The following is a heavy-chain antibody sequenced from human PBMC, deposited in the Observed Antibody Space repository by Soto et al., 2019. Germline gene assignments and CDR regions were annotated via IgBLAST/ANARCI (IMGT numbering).Heavy chain of an antibody. CDR2: ISSSSSYI. Sequence: GGSLRLSCAASGFTFSSYSMNWVRQAPGKGLEWVSSISSSSSYIYYADSVKGRFTISRDNAKNSLYLQMNSLRAEDTAVYYCASLTYYDFWSGYIRGVDVWGQGTTVTVSS. J-gene: IGHJ6*02. V-gene: IGHV3-21*01. D-gene: IGHD3-3*01. CDR3: ASLTYYDFWSGYIRGVDV. CDR1: GFTFSSYS.